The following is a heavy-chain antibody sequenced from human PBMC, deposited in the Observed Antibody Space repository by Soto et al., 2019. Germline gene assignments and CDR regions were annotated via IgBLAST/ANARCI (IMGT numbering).Heavy chain of an antibody. J-gene: IGHJ5*02. CDR1: VFTFRSFT. CDR3: TRDASRDSSARGWFDP. D-gene: IGHD6-13*01. CDR2: ISSNSAYI. Sequence: PGSSLRLSCAASVFTFRSFTMNWVRQAPGKGLEWVSTISSNSAYIYYTDALRGRFTISRDNAKNSLHLQMNSLRAEDTAVYYCTRDASRDSSARGWFDPWGPGTLVTVSS. V-gene: IGHV3-21*01.